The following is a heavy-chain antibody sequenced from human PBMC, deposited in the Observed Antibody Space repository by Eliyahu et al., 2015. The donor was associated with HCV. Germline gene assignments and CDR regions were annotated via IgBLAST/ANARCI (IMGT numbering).Heavy chain of an antibody. CDR2: INSDGSST. CDR1: GFXFSSYX. J-gene: IGHJ4*02. D-gene: IGHD3-16*01. V-gene: IGHV3-74*01. CDR3: ARDGSRGGDY. Sequence: EVQLVESGGGLVQPGGXLXXSCAASGFXFSSYXMXWVRQAPGKGLVWVSRINSDGSSTSYADSVKGRFTISRDNAKNTLYLQMNSLRAEDTAVYYCARDGSRGGDYWGQGTLVTVSS.